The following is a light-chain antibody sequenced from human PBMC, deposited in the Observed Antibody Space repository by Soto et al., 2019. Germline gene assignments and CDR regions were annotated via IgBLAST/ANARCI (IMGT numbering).Light chain of an antibody. CDR3: GSWDSSLSAYV. J-gene: IGLJ1*01. CDR1: SSNIGGNS. Sequence: QSVLTQPPSVSAAPGRKVTISCSGSSSNIGGNSVSWYQQLPGTAPKLLIYDDNKRPSGIPDRFSGSKSGTSATLGITGFQTGDEADYYCGSWDSSLSAYVFGTGTKGTI. V-gene: IGLV1-51*01. CDR2: DDN.